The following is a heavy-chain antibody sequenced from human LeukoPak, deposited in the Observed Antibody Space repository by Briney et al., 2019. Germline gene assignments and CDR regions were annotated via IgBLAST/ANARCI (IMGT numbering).Heavy chain of an antibody. D-gene: IGHD1-26*01. CDR2: IYYTGSS. Sequence: SETLSLTCDVTDHTFTYYYWTWIRQPPGKGLEWIGSIYYTGSSNYNPSLKSRVTISVDTSKNQFSLKLSSVTAADTAVYYCAREWPSMGGATSDAFDIWGQGTMVTVSS. J-gene: IGHJ3*02. CDR1: DHTFTYYY. CDR3: AREWPSMGGATSDAFDI. V-gene: IGHV4-59*01.